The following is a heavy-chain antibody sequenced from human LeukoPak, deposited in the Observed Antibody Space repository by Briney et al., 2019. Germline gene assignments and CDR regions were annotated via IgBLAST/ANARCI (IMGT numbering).Heavy chain of an antibody. CDR1: GFTFSSYW. D-gene: IGHD3-10*01. J-gene: IGHJ1*01. Sequence: GGSLRLSCAASGFTFSSYWMPWVRHAPGKGLVWVSRMNSDGSSTSYADSVKGRFTISRDNAKNTLYPQMNSLRAEDTAVYYCAKSVTMVRGVIIEYFQHWGQGTLVTVSS. CDR3: AKSVTMVRGVIIEYFQH. V-gene: IGHV3-74*01. CDR2: MNSDGSST.